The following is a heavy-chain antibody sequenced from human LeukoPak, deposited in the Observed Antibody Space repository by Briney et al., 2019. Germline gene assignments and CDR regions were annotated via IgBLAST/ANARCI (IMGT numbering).Heavy chain of an antibody. CDR2: MNPNSGNT. Sequence: ASVKVSCKASGYTFTSYDINWVRQATGQGLEWMGWMNPNSGNTGYAQKFQGRVIMTRNTSISTAYMELSSLRSEDTAVYYCARAERAPYYYYYMDVWGKGTTVTVSS. D-gene: IGHD1-14*01. V-gene: IGHV1-8*01. J-gene: IGHJ6*03. CDR1: GYTFTSYD. CDR3: ARAERAPYYYYYMDV.